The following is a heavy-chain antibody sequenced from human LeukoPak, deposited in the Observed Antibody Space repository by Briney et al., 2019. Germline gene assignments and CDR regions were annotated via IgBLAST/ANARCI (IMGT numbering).Heavy chain of an antibody. Sequence: GGSLRLSCAASGFTFKNYAMKWVRQAPGKGLEWVSSISDSGDSRYYADSVKGRFTISRDNSRNTLHLQMNSLRAEDTAVYYCAKLVYDFWSGYYFGGFDYWGQGTLVTVSS. D-gene: IGHD3-3*01. CDR3: AKLVYDFWSGYYFGGFDY. J-gene: IGHJ4*02. CDR1: GFTFKNYA. V-gene: IGHV3-23*01. CDR2: ISDSGDSR.